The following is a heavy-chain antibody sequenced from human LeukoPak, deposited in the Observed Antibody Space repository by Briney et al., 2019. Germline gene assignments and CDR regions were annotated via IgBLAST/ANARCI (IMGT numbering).Heavy chain of an antibody. CDR3: AKGAAAGKVDWFDP. CDR1: GLTFSNFA. D-gene: IGHD6-13*01. V-gene: IGHV3-23*01. CDR2: ITGYGAT. Sequence: GGSLRLSCAASGLTFSNFAMMWVRQAPGTGLQWVSTITGYGATFYADSVRGRFTIFRDTSMNTLFLQMNSLGAEDTAVYYCAKGAAAGKVDWFDPWGQGTLVTVSS. J-gene: IGHJ5*02.